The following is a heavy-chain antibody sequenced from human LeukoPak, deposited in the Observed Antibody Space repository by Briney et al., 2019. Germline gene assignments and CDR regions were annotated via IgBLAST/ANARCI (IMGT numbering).Heavy chain of an antibody. D-gene: IGHD1-7*01. CDR1: GYTLTELS. CDR2: FDPEDGET. CDR3: ATIVPNNWNYDC. Sequence: ASVKVSCKVSGYTLTELSMHWVRQAPGKGLEWMGGFDPEDGETIYAQKFQGRVTMTEDTSTDTAYLELSSLRSEDTAVYYRATIVPNNWNYDCWGQGTLVTVSS. V-gene: IGHV1-24*01. J-gene: IGHJ4*02.